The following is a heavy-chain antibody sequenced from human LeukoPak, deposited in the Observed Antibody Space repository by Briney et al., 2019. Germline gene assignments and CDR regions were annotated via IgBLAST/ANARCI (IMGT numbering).Heavy chain of an antibody. CDR2: ISYDGSNK. V-gene: IGHV3-30-3*01. Sequence: PGGSLRLSCAASGFTFSSCAMHWVRQAPGKGLEWVAVISYDGSNKYYADSVKGRFTISRDNSKNTLYLQMNSLRAEDTAVYYCARDPSYGDWTYFDYWGQGTLVTVSS. CDR3: ARDPSYGDWTYFDY. D-gene: IGHD4-17*01. CDR1: GFTFSSCA. J-gene: IGHJ4*02.